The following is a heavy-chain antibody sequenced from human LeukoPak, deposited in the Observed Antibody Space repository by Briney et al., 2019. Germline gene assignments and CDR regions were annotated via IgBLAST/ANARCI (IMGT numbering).Heavy chain of an antibody. CDR3: VRHDLRVGDLSPHFDH. Sequence: SETLSLTCSVSGFSFINNYFYWGWIRQPPGKGLEWIGTAHYSGRSYYSPSLKSRLTISVDTCKNQFSLLLNSVTAADTGVYFCVRHDLRVGDLSPHFDHWGQGTLVAVSS. CDR1: GFSFINNYFY. CDR2: AHYSGRS. J-gene: IGHJ4*02. V-gene: IGHV4-39*01. D-gene: IGHD3-10*01.